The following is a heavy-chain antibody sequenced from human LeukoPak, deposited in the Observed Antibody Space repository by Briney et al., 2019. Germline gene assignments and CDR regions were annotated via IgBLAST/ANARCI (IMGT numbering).Heavy chain of an antibody. Sequence: GEFLKISCNGSGYTFTNSWIGWVRQMPGKGLEWMGVIYPGDSDTRYRPSFQGQVTVSADKSSSTAYLQWSSLKASDTAMYYCARFSVGGTYYPDYWGQGTLVTVSS. D-gene: IGHD1-26*01. CDR3: ARFSVGGTYYPDY. CDR1: GYTFTNSW. CDR2: IYPGDSDT. V-gene: IGHV5-51*01. J-gene: IGHJ4*02.